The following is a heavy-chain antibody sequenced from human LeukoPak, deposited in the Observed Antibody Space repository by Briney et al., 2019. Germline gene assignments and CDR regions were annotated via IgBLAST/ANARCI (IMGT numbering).Heavy chain of an antibody. J-gene: IGHJ6*03. Sequence: GSLRLSCVTSGFTFSGYWMRWVRQGPEKGLELVSRIDNDGHGIIYADSVKGQFTTSRDNVKNTLYLQMNSLRVGDTAVYYCAAGGGWDPSFGVVTHIDAWGKGTTVVVS. CDR3: AAGGGWDPSFGVVTHIDA. D-gene: IGHD3-3*01. V-gene: IGHV3-74*01. CDR2: IDNDGHGI. CDR1: GFTFSGYW.